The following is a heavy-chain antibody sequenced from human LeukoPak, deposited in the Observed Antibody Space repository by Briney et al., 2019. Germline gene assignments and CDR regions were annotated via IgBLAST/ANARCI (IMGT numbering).Heavy chain of an antibody. CDR2: IYYSGST. J-gene: IGHJ4*02. CDR3: ASLHNFDLYY. V-gene: IGHV4-39*01. D-gene: IGHD3-9*01. Sequence: SETLSLTCTVSGGSISSHDYFWAWIRQPPGKGLEWIGSIYYSGSTYYNPSLKSRVTISVDTSKNQFSLWLSSVTAADTAVYYCASLHNFDLYYWGQGTLVTVSS. CDR1: GGSISSHDYF.